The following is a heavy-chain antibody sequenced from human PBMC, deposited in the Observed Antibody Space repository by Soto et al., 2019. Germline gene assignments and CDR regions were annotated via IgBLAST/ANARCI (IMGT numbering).Heavy chain of an antibody. Sequence: ASVKVSCKASGYTFTGYYMHWVRQAPGQGLEWMGWINPNSGGTNYAQKFQGWVTMTRDTSISTAYMELSRLRSDDTAVYYCARGLRSGGSCYRLCYYYGMDVWGQGTTVTVSS. CDR2: INPNSGGT. CDR3: ARGLRSGGSCYRLCYYYGMDV. J-gene: IGHJ6*02. D-gene: IGHD2-15*01. V-gene: IGHV1-2*04. CDR1: GYTFTGYY.